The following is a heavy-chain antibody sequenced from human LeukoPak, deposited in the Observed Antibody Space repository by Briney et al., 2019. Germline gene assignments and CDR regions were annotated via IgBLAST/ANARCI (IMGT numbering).Heavy chain of an antibody. Sequence: GGSLRLSCAASGFTFSSYGMHWVRQAPGKGLEWVAVISYDGSNKYYADSVKGRFTISRDNSKNTLYLRMNSLRAEDTAVYYCAKGYCSSTSCYTLYYFDYWGQGTLVTVSS. CDR3: AKGYCSSTSCYTLYYFDY. V-gene: IGHV3-30*18. CDR1: GFTFSSYG. D-gene: IGHD2-2*02. J-gene: IGHJ4*02. CDR2: ISYDGSNK.